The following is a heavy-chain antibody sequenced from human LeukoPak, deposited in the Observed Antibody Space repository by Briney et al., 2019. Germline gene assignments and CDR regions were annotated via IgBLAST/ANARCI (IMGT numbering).Heavy chain of an antibody. CDR1: GFTLSSYA. J-gene: IGHJ4*02. V-gene: IGHV3-23*01. Sequence: GGSLRLSCAASGFTLSSYAMSWVRQAPGKGLECVSSISGSGGDTYYADSVKGRFTVSRDNSKNTLYLLMNSLRAEDTAVYYCTRLNSGSYRGFMNYWGQGTLVTVSP. D-gene: IGHD1-26*01. CDR3: TRLNSGSYRGFMNY. CDR2: ISGSGGDT.